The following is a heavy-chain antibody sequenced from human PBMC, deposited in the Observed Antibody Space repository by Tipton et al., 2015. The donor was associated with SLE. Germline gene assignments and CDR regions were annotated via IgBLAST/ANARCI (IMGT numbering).Heavy chain of an antibody. CDR3: ARVSDDYVWGSYRYYYYYYMDV. CDR1: GFTFSNAW. Sequence: SLRLSCAASGFTFSNAWMSWVRQAPGKGLEWVANIKQDGSEKYYVDSVKGRFTISRDNAKNSLYLQMNSLRAEDTAVYYCARVSDDYVWGSYRYYYYYYMDVWGKGTTVTVSS. CDR2: IKQDGSEK. J-gene: IGHJ6*03. D-gene: IGHD3-16*02. V-gene: IGHV3-7*03.